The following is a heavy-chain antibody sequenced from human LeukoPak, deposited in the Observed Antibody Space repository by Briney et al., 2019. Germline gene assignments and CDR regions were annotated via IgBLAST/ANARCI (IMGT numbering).Heavy chain of an antibody. J-gene: IGHJ4*02. V-gene: IGHV4-34*01. Sequence: PSETLSLTCAVYGGSFSGYYWSWIRQPPGKGLEWIGEINHSGSTNYNPSLKSRVTISVDTSKNQFSLKLSSVTAADTAVYYCARWWLPGLTNWGQGTLVTVSS. CDR1: GGSFSGYY. CDR2: INHSGST. D-gene: IGHD2-15*01. CDR3: ARWWLPGLTN.